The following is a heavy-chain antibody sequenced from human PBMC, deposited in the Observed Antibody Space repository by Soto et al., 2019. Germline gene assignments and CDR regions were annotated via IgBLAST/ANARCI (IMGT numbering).Heavy chain of an antibody. Sequence: GGSLRLSCAASGFTFSSYSMNWVRQASGKGLEWVSYISSSSSTIYYADSVKGRFTISRDNAKNSLYLQMNSLRAEDTAVYYCASTSYPRDAFDTCGHEIMLPISS. CDR3: ASTSYPRDAFDT. CDR1: GFTFSSYS. V-gene: IGHV3-48*01. D-gene: IGHD2-21*01. J-gene: IGHJ3*02. CDR2: ISSSSSTI.